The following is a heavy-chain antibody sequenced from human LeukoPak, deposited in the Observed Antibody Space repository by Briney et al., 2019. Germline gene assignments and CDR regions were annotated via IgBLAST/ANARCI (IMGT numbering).Heavy chain of an antibody. CDR2: IYHSGST. Sequence: PSETLSLTCTVSGYSISSGHYWGWIRQPPGKGLEWIGSIYHSGSTYYNPSLKSRVTISVDTSKNQFSLKLSSVTAADTAVYYCARGPTYQPIDFWGQGTLVTVSS. J-gene: IGHJ4*02. CDR3: ARGPTYQPIDF. V-gene: IGHV4-38-2*02. CDR1: GYSISSGHY. D-gene: IGHD2-2*01.